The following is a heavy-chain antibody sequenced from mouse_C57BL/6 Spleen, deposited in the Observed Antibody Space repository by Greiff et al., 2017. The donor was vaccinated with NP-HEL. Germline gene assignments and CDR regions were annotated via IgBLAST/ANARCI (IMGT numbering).Heavy chain of an antibody. V-gene: IGHV14-3*01. CDR3: ARAIDYGYDLFAC. CDR1: GFNIKNTY. J-gene: IGHJ3*01. Sequence: VQLQQSVAELVRPGASVKLSCTASGFNIKNTYMHWVKQRPEQGLEWIGRIDPATGNTTYAPKFQGKATITADTSSNTAYLQLSSLTSEDTDIYYCARAIDYGYDLFACWGQGTLVTVSA. D-gene: IGHD2-2*01. CDR2: IDPATGNT.